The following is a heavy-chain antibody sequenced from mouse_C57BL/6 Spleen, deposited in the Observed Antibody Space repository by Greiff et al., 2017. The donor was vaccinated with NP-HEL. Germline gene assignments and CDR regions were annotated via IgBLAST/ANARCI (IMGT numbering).Heavy chain of an antibody. CDR3: ARRRYGNYEGYYAMDY. V-gene: IGHV1-42*01. Sequence: EVQLQQSGPELVKPGASVKISCKASGYSFTGYYMNWVKQSPEKSLEWIGEINPSTGGTTYNQKFKAKATLTVDKSSSTAYMQLKSLTSEDSAVYYCARRRYGNYEGYYAMDYWGQGTSVTVSS. D-gene: IGHD2-10*02. CDR2: INPSTGGT. CDR1: GYSFTGYY. J-gene: IGHJ4*01.